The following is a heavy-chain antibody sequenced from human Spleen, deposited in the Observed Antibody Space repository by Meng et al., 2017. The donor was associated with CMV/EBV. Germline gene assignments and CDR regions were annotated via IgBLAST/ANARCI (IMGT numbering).Heavy chain of an antibody. D-gene: IGHD5-24*01. CDR2: TYSCGST. CDR1: GFTVSSNY. V-gene: IGHV3-66*03. J-gene: IGHJ4*02. CDR3: ARDRGWLQWANYFDY. Sequence: GESLKISCAASGFTVSSNYMSWVRQAPGKGLEWVSVTYSCGSTYYADSVKGRFTISRDNCKNTVYLQMNSLRAEDTAVYYCARDRGWLQWANYFDYWGQGTLVTVSS.